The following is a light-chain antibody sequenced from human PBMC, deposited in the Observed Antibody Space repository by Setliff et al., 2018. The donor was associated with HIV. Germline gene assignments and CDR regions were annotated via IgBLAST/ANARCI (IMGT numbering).Light chain of an antibody. Sequence: SALTQPPSVSGSPGQSVTISCTGTSGDVGAYNRVSWYQQAPGTAPKVIIYEVTNRPSGVPDRFSGSKSGNTASLTISGLQAEDEADYYCYSYTSSDTYVFGTGTKVTVL. J-gene: IGLJ1*01. V-gene: IGLV2-18*02. CDR3: YSYTSSDTYV. CDR1: SGDVGAYNR. CDR2: EVT.